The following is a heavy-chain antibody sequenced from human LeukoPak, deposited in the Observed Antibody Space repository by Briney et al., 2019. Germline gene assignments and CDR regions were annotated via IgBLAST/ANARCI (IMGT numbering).Heavy chain of an antibody. V-gene: IGHV3-30*18. CDR3: AKDLNPYYYDSSGPDY. D-gene: IGHD3-22*01. Sequence: GGSLRLSCAASGFTFSSYGMHWVRQAPGKGLEWVAVISYDGSNKYYADSVKGRFTISRDNSKNTLYLQMNSLRAEDTAVYYCAKDLNPYYYDSSGPDYWGQGTLVTVSS. J-gene: IGHJ4*02. CDR2: ISYDGSNK. CDR1: GFTFSSYG.